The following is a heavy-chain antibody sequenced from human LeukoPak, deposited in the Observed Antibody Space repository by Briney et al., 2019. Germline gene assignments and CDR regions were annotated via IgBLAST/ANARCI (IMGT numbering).Heavy chain of an antibody. V-gene: IGHV3-30*02. D-gene: IGHD3-10*01. J-gene: IGHJ4*02. CDR1: GFTFSSYG. CDR3: AKDRPLWLREGDY. Sequence: GGSLRLSCAASGFTFSSYGMRWVRQAPGKGLEWVAFIRYDGSNKYYADSVKGRFTISRDNSKNTLYLQMNSLRAEDTAVYYCAKDRPLWLREGDYWGQGTLVTVSS. CDR2: IRYDGSNK.